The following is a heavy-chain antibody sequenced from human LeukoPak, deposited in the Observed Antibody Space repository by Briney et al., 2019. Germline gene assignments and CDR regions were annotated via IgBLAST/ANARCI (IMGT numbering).Heavy chain of an antibody. Sequence: PGGSLRLSCAASGFTFSSYSMNWVRQAPGKGLEWVSYISSSSSTIYYADSVKGRFTISRDNAKNSLYLQMNSLRAEDTAVYYCARASFGVAIFWDYWGQGTLVTVSS. V-gene: IGHV3-48*04. CDR1: GFTFSSYS. J-gene: IGHJ4*02. CDR2: ISSSSSTI. D-gene: IGHD2-21*01. CDR3: ARASFGVAIFWDY.